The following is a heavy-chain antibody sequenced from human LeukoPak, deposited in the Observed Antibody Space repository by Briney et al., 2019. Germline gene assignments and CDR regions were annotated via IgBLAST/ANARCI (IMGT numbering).Heavy chain of an antibody. CDR1: GGSISSYY. Sequence: SETLSLTCTVSGGSISSYYWSWIRQPPGKGLEWIGYIYYSGSTNYNPSLKSRVTISVDTSKNEFSLKMTSVTAADTAVYYCARGFASGWYSRYDPWGQGTLVTVSS. CDR3: ARGFASGWYSRYDP. CDR2: IYYSGST. D-gene: IGHD6-19*01. V-gene: IGHV4-59*01. J-gene: IGHJ5*02.